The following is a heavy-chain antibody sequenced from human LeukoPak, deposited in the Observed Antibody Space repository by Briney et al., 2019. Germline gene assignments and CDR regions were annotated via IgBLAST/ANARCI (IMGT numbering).Heavy chain of an antibody. CDR3: VQNIPGTIEH. CDR1: GGSISSSSYY. V-gene: IGHV4-39*01. J-gene: IGHJ1*01. CDR2: IYSSGTT. D-gene: IGHD1-7*01. Sequence: PSETLSLTCTVSGGSISSSSYYWGWIRQPPGKGLECIGNIYSSGTTYYNPSLKSRVTISIDTSKSQFSLRLSSVTAADTAVYYCVQNIPGTIEHWGQGTLVTVSS.